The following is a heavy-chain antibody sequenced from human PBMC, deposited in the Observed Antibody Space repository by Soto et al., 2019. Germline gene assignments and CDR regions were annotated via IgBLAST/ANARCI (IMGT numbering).Heavy chain of an antibody. Sequence: QVQLMQSGAEVKKPGASVKVSCKASGDTFTDYYIHWVRQAPGQGLEWMGTVNPSGGHTTYAQHLLGRVTMTRDTSTSTRYMELTSLTSDDTAVYYCARGGHVVVVTAAVDYWGQGTLVTVSS. CDR1: GDTFTDYY. D-gene: IGHD2-21*02. J-gene: IGHJ4*02. V-gene: IGHV1-46*01. CDR2: VNPSGGHT. CDR3: ARGGHVVVVTAAVDY.